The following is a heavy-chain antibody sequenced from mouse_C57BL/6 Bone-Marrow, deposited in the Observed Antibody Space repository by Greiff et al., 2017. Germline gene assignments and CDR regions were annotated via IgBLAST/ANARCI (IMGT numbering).Heavy chain of an antibody. Sequence: QVQLKEPGAELVMPGASVKLSCKASGYTFTSYWMHWVKQRPGQGLEWIGEIDPSDSYTNYNQKFKGKSTLTVDKSSSTAYMQLSSLPSEDSAVYYCARETLFWFAYWGQGTLVTVSA. D-gene: IGHD1-1*01. CDR2: IDPSDSYT. J-gene: IGHJ3*01. V-gene: IGHV1-69*01. CDR1: GYTFTSYW. CDR3: ARETLFWFAY.